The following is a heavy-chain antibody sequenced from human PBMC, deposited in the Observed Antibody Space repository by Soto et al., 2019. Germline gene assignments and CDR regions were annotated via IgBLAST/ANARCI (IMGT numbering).Heavy chain of an antibody. V-gene: IGHV3-74*01. D-gene: IGHD6-19*01. Sequence: PGGSLRLSCAASGFTFRSYWMHWVRQVPGKGLVWVSHINSDGSSTNYADSVKGRFTISRDNAKNTLYLQMTSLRAEDTAVYYCARDPGIAVVGRLADYWGQGSLVTVSS. CDR1: GFTFRSYW. J-gene: IGHJ4*02. CDR2: INSDGSST. CDR3: ARDPGIAVVGRLADY.